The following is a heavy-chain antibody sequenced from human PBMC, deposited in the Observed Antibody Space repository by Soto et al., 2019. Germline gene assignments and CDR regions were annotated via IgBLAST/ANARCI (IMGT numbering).Heavy chain of an antibody. CDR2: ISYDGSNK. CDR1: GFTFSSYG. CDR3: AKTYYYDSSGYYFDY. V-gene: IGHV3-30*18. Sequence: GESLKISCAASGFTFSSYGMHWVRQAPGKGLEWVAVISYDGSNKYYADSVKGRFTISRDNSKNTLYLQMNSLRAEDTAVYYCAKTYYYDSSGYYFDYWGQGTLVTVSS. D-gene: IGHD3-22*01. J-gene: IGHJ4*02.